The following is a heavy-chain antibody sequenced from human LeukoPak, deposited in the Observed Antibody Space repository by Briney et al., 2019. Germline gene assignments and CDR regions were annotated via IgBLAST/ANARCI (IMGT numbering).Heavy chain of an antibody. CDR1: GFTFSSYE. CDR3: ARDSGGYCTNGVCSTFDY. V-gene: IGHV3-48*03. J-gene: IGHJ4*02. CDR2: ISSSGSNI. D-gene: IGHD2-8*01. Sequence: PGGSLRLSCAASGFTFSSYEMNWVRQAPGKGLEWVSYISSSGSNIYYADSVKGRFTISRDNAKNSLYLQMNSLRAEDTAVYYCARDSGGYCTNGVCSTFDYWGQGTLVTVSS.